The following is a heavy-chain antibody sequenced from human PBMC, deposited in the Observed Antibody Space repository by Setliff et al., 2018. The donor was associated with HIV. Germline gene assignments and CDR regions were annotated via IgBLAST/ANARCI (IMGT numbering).Heavy chain of an antibody. V-gene: IGHV1-8*02. CDR3: ASGCLIGGSGPCRNFEF. CDR1: RYTFSNYD. D-gene: IGHD3-9*01. Sequence: GASVKVSCKASRYTFSNYDVNWVRQATGQGLEWMAWMNPISDHRGYEQKFQGRLTMTKDTSTRTVYMELSSLKSDYTAVYYCASGCLIGGSGPCRNFEFWGQGTLVTVSS. CDR2: MNPISDHR. J-gene: IGHJ4*02.